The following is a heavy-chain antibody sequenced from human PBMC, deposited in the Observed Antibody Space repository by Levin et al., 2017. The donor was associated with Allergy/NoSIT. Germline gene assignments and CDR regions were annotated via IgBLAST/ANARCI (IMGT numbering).Heavy chain of an antibody. CDR3: ATDRIMITFGGVIVMGMTFDY. CDR1: GYTLTELS. J-gene: IGHJ4*02. V-gene: IGHV1-24*01. CDR2: FDPEDGET. Sequence: ASVKVSCKVSGYTLTELSMHWVRQAPGKGLEWMGGFDPEDGETIYAQKFQGRVTMTEDTSTDTAYMELSSLRSEDTAVYYCATDRIMITFGGVIVMGMTFDYWGQGTLVTVSS. D-gene: IGHD3-16*02.